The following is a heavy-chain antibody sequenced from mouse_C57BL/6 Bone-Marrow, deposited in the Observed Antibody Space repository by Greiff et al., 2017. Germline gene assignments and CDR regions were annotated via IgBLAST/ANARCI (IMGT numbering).Heavy chain of an antibody. CDR1: GYSITSGYY. CDR2: ISYDGSN. J-gene: IGHJ3*01. V-gene: IGHV3-6*01. CDR3: ARSRWLLLAWFAY. D-gene: IGHD2-3*01. Sequence: EVQLQESGPGLVKPSQSLSLTCSVTGYSITSGYYWNWIRQFPGNKLEWMGYISYDGSNNYNPSLKNRISITRDTSKNQFFLKLNSVTTEDTATYYCARSRWLLLAWFAYWGQGTLVTVSA.